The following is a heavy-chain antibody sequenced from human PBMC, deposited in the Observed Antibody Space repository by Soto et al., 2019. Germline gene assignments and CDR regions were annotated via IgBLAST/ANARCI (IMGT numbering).Heavy chain of an antibody. CDR2: INTANGDT. V-gene: IGHV1-3*04. Sequence: ASVKFSCKASGYTFANYPMHWVRQAPGQGLEWMGWINTANGDTKYSQKFQGRVTMTEDTSTDTAYMELSSLRSEETAVYYCESNPSSEAVAGTWYYWGQGTLVTVSS. J-gene: IGHJ4*02. CDR1: GYTFANYP. CDR3: ESNPSSEAVAGTWYY. D-gene: IGHD6-19*01.